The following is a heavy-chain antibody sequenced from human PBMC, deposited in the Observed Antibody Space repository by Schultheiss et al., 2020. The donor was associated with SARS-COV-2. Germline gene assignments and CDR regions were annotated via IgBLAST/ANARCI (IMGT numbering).Heavy chain of an antibody. CDR3: ARDRGRITMVRGVIADY. Sequence: ASVKVSCKASGYTFTGYYMHWVRQAPGQGLEWMGCINPNSGGTNYAQKFQGRVTMTRDTSISTAYMELSRLRSDDTAVYYCARDRGRITMVRGVIADYWGQGTLVTVSS. D-gene: IGHD3-10*01. J-gene: IGHJ4*02. CDR1: GYTFTGYY. CDR2: INPNSGGT. V-gene: IGHV1-2*02.